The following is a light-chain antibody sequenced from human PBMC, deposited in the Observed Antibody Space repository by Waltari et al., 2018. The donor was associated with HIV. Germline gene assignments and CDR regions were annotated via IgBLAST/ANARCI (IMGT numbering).Light chain of an antibody. CDR3: GTWDSSLGAWV. J-gene: IGLJ3*02. V-gene: IGLV1-51*01. CDR2: DNN. Sequence: QSVLTQPPSVSAAPGQKVTISCSGSSSNIGNNYVYCYQQLPGTAPKLLIYDNNTRPSEFCDRCSGAESGTSATLCITGLQTGDEADYYCGTWDSSLGAWVFGGGTKLTVL. CDR1: SSNIGNNY.